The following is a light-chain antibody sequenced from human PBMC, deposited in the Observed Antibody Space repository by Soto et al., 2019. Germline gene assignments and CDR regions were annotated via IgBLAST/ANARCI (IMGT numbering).Light chain of an antibody. J-gene: IGLJ1*01. Sequence: QSVLTQPPSASGSPGQSVAISCTGTSSDVGGYNYVSWYQQHPGKAPKLMIYEVNKRPSGVSNRFSGSKSGYTASLTVSGLQGEDEADYYCCSYTGSSRYVFGPGTKLTVL. CDR2: EVN. CDR1: SSDVGGYNY. CDR3: CSYTGSSRYV. V-gene: IGLV2-8*01.